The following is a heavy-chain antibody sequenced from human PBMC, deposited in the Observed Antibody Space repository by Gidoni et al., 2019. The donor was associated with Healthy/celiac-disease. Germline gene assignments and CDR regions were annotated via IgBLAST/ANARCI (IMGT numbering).Heavy chain of an antibody. Sequence: QVQLQESGPGLVKPSETLSLTCTVSGGSISSYYWSWIRQPPGKGLEWIGYIYYSGSTNYNPSLKSRVTISVDTSKNQFSLKLSSVTAADTAVYYCARARSSGWVDYWGQGTLVTVSS. CDR2: IYYSGST. V-gene: IGHV4-59*01. CDR3: ARARSSGWVDY. D-gene: IGHD6-19*01. J-gene: IGHJ4*02. CDR1: GGSISSYY.